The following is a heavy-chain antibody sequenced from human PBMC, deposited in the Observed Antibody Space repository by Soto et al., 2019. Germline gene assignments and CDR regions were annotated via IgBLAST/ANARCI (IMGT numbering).Heavy chain of an antibody. D-gene: IGHD6-19*01. J-gene: IGHJ4*02. CDR1: GYTFSSYA. CDR3: ARDWYSSGWYYFDY. V-gene: IGHV1-69*13. CDR2: IIPIFGTA. Sequence: QVQLVQSGTEVKKPGASVKVSCKASGYTFSSYAISWVRQAPGQGLEWMGGIIPIFGTANYAQKFQGRVTITADESTSTAYMELSSLRSEDTAVYYCARDWYSSGWYYFDYWGQGTLVTVSS.